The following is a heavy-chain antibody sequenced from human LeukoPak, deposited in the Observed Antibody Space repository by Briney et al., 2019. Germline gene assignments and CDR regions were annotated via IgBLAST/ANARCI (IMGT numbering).Heavy chain of an antibody. J-gene: IGHJ4*02. D-gene: IGHD6-19*01. V-gene: IGHV3-23*01. Sequence: GGSLRLSCAASGFTFSGYAMSWVRQAPGKGLEWVSAISGSGGSTYYADSVKGRFTISRDNSKNTLYLQMNSLRAEDTAVYYCAKDLLAVAGTFDDYWGQGTLVTVSS. CDR2: ISGSGGST. CDR1: GFTFSGYA. CDR3: AKDLLAVAGTFDDY.